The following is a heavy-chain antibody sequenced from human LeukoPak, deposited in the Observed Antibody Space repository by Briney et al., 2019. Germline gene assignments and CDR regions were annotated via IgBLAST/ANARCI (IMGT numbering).Heavy chain of an antibody. CDR2: IYYSGTT. D-gene: IGHD3-16*01. V-gene: IGHV4-59*01. CDR1: GGSISSNY. CDR3: ARASFWGAFDI. Sequence: SETLSLTCIVSGGSISSNYWSWIRQPPGKGLEWIGFIYYSGTTNYNPSLKSRVTISVDTSKNQFSLKLSSVAAADTAVYYCARASFWGAFDIWGQGTMVTVSS. J-gene: IGHJ3*02.